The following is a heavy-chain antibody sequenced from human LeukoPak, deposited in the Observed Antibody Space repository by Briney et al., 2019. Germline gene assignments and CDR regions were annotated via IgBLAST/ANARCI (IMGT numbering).Heavy chain of an antibody. Sequence: SETLSLTCTVSGGSIGSDNYQWSWIRQPPGKGLEWIGYINYSGSTYYNPSLKSRVTISVDTSKNHFSLRLSSVTAADTAVYYCARYGSGSTWFDPWGQGTLVTVSS. J-gene: IGHJ5*02. CDR2: INYSGST. D-gene: IGHD3-10*01. V-gene: IGHV4-30-4*01. CDR3: ARYGSGSTWFDP. CDR1: GGSIGSDNYQ.